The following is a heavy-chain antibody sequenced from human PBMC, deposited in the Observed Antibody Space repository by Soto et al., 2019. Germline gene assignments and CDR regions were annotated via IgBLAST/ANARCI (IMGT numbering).Heavy chain of an antibody. Sequence: GGSLRLSCAASGFTCSSYSMNWVSQAPGKGLEWVSVISGSGGSTYYADSVKGRFTISRDNSKNTLYLQMNSLRAEDTAVYYCAKRAAGTSFDYWGQGALVTSPQ. CDR3: AKRAAGTSFDY. CDR2: ISGSGGST. V-gene: IGHV3-23*01. J-gene: IGHJ4*02. D-gene: IGHD6-13*01. CDR1: GFTCSSYS.